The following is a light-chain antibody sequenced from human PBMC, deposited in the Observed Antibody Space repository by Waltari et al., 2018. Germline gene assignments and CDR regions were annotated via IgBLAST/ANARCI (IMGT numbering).Light chain of an antibody. CDR1: QTIGSA. CDR3: QQYNRWPPGT. Sequence: TVVTQSPATLSVSPGERATLSCRTSQTIGSALAWYQQNPGQAPRLLIYRASTRAAGIPDRFSGSGSETEFTLTISSLQSEDSAVYYCQQYNRWPPGTFGQGTKVEI. J-gene: IGKJ1*01. V-gene: IGKV3D-15*01. CDR2: RAS.